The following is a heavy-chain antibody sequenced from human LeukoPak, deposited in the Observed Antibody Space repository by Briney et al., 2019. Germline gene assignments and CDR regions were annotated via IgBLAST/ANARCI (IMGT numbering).Heavy chain of an antibody. CDR2: ISAYNGNT. J-gene: IGHJ4*02. D-gene: IGHD3-16*01. Sequence: ASVKVSCKASGYTFTSYGISWVRQAPGQGLEWMGWISAYNGNTNYAQKLQGRVTMTGDTSTSTVYMELSSLRSDDAAVYYCARYDYLWGTRIDYWGQGTLVTVSS. CDR3: ARYDYLWGTRIDY. V-gene: IGHV1-18*01. CDR1: GYTFTSYG.